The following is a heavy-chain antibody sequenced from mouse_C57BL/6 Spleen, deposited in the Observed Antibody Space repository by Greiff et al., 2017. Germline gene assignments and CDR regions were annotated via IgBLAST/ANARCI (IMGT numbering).Heavy chain of an antibody. Sequence: EVQLQQSGAELVKPGASVKLSCTPSGFNIKAYYMHWVKQRIERGMEWIGRIDPEDGETKYAPKFQGKATITADTSSNTAYLQLSSLTSEDTAVYYCAYYYGSSWFAYWGQGTLVTVSA. CDR3: AYYYGSSWFAY. V-gene: IGHV14-2*01. J-gene: IGHJ3*01. CDR1: GFNIKAYY. CDR2: IDPEDGET. D-gene: IGHD1-1*01.